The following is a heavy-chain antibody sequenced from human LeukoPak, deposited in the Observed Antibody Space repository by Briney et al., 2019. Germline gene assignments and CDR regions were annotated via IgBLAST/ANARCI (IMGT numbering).Heavy chain of an antibody. V-gene: IGHV1-18*01. CDR3: AGSSSTSSYRNPGRMYYYYGMDV. Sequence: GASVKVSCKASGYTFTSYGISWVRQAPGQGLEWMGWISAYNGNTNYAQKLQGRVTMTTDTSTSTAYMELRSLRSDDTAVYYCAGSSSTSSYRNPGRMYYYYGMDVWGQGTTVTVSS. CDR2: ISAYNGNT. D-gene: IGHD2-2*01. CDR1: GYTFTSYG. J-gene: IGHJ6*02.